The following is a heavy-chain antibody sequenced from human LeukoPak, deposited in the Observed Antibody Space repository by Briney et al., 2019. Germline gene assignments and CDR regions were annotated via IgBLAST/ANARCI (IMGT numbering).Heavy chain of an antibody. D-gene: IGHD3-22*01. CDR1: GFTFSTYW. J-gene: IGHJ4*02. CDR3: ARLTKDAYDSSGGFDY. V-gene: IGHV3-7*01. CDR2: IKEDGSEK. Sequence: GGSLRLSCAASGFTFSTYWMSWVRQAPGKGLEWVANIKEDGSEKYYVDSVRGRFTISRDNAKNSLYLQMNSLRAEDTAVYYCARLTKDAYDSSGGFDYWGQGTLVTVSS.